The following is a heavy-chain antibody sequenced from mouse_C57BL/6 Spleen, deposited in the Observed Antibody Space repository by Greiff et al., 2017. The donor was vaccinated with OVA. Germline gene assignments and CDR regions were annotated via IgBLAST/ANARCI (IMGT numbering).Heavy chain of an antibody. J-gene: IGHJ2*01. CDR1: GFNIKDDY. Sequence: VQLKESGAELVRPGASVKLSCTASGFNIKDDYMHWVKQRPEQGLEWIGWIDPENGDTEYASKFQGKATITADTSSNTAYLQLSSLTSEDTAVYYCTTDYDYGGDYWGQGTTLTVSS. CDR2: IDPENGDT. D-gene: IGHD2-4*01. V-gene: IGHV14-4*01. CDR3: TTDYDYGGDY.